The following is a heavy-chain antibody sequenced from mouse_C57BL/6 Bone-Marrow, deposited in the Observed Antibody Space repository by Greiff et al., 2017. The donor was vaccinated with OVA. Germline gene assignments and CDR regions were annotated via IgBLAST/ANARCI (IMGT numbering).Heavy chain of an antibody. J-gene: IGHJ2*01. CDR3: ARVPLRSFFDY. CDR2: ISDGGSYT. D-gene: IGHD1-1*01. V-gene: IGHV5-4*03. Sequence: EVKLVESGGGLVKPGGSLKLSCAASGFTFSSYAMSWVRQTPEKRLEWVATISDGGSYTYYPDNVKGRFTISRDNAKNNLYLQKSHLKSEDTAMYYCARVPLRSFFDYWGQGTTLTVSS. CDR1: GFTFSSYA.